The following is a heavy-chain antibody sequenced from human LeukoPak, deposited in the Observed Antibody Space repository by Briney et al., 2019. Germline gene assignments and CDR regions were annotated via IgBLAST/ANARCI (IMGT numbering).Heavy chain of an antibody. J-gene: IGHJ3*02. CDR3: TREGTNDAFDI. CDR2: INTAGSST. Sequence: GGSLRLSCAASGFTSSSYWMHWVRQAPGKGLVWVSRINTAGSSTDYADSVKGRFTISRDNAKNTLYLQMNSLRAEDTAVYYCTREGTNDAFDIWGQGTVVIVSS. CDR1: GFTSSSYW. D-gene: IGHD3-10*01. V-gene: IGHV3-74*01.